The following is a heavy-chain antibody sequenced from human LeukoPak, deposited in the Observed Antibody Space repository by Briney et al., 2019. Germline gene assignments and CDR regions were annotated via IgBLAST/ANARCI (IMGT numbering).Heavy chain of an antibody. CDR2: INHSGST. Sequence: PSETLSLTCAVYGGSFSGYYWSWICQPPGKGLEWIGEINHSGSTNYNPSLKSRVTISVDTSKNQFSLKLSSVTAADTAVYYCARGFTDIYCYYYMDVWGKGTTVTVSS. J-gene: IGHJ6*03. V-gene: IGHV4-34*01. D-gene: IGHD2-8*02. CDR3: ARGFTDIYCYYYMDV. CDR1: GGSFSGYY.